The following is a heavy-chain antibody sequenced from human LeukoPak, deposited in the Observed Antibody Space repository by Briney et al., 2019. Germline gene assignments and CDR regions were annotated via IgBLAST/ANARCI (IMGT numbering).Heavy chain of an antibody. Sequence: LSLTCAVYGGSFSGYYWSWFRQAPGKGLEWVGFIRSKAYGGTTEYAASVKGRFTISRDDSKSIAYLQMNSLKTEDTAVYYCTRDLSAAAGLDYWGQGTLVTVSS. CDR2: IRSKAYGGTT. J-gene: IGHJ4*02. V-gene: IGHV3-49*03. CDR1: GGSFSGYY. D-gene: IGHD6-13*01. CDR3: TRDLSAAAGLDY.